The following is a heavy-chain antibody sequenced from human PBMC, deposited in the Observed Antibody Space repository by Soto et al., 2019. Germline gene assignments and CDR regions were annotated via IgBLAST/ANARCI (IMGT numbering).Heavy chain of an antibody. Sequence: SETLSLTCAVYGGSFSGYYWSWIRQPPGKGLEWIGEINHSGSTNYNPSLKSRVTISVDTSKNQFSLKLSSVTAADTAVYYCARKSWWRYYGSGSYYNPADYYYGMDVWGQGTTVTVSS. V-gene: IGHV4-34*01. CDR3: ARKSWWRYYGSGSYYNPADYYYGMDV. CDR1: GGSFSGYY. D-gene: IGHD3-10*01. J-gene: IGHJ6*02. CDR2: INHSGST.